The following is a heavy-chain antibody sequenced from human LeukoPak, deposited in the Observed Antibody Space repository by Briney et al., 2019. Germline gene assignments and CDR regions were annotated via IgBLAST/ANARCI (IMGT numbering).Heavy chain of an antibody. CDR3: ARDYDGSGQFDY. J-gene: IGHJ4*02. V-gene: IGHV3-53*01. CDR2: IYSGGST. Sequence: GGSLRLSCAASGFTVSSNYTSWVRQAPGKGLEWVSVIYSGGSTYYADSVKGRFTISRDNSKNTLYLQMNSLRAEDTAVYYCARDYDGSGQFDYWGQGTLVTVSS. D-gene: IGHD3-10*01. CDR1: GFTVSSNY.